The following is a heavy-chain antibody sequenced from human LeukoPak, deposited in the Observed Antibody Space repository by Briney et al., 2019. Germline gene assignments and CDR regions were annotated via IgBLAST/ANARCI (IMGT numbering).Heavy chain of an antibody. CDR2: IKQDGSER. CDR1: GFTFSIYG. J-gene: IGHJ4*02. V-gene: IGHV3-7*01. CDR3: VRDSGWYHLGY. D-gene: IGHD6-19*01. Sequence: PGGSLRLSCAASGFTFSIYGMSWVRQAPGKGLEWVANIKQDGSERGYVDSVKGRFTISRDNAKNSLYLQMNSLGAEDTAVYYCVRDSGWYHLGYWGQGSLVTVSS.